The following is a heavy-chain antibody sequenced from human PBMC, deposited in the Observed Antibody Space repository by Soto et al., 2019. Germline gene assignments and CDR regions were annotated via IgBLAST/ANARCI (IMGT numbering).Heavy chain of an antibody. CDR3: AKVSRKGSAIGFDY. CDR1: GYTFSNYD. Sequence: QVQLVQSGAELKKPGASVKVSCKASGYTFSNYDMNWVRQATGQGPEWNGWVNPNNGDTGYAQNLPGRVTLTTDISTTTAYMELTSLRSEDRAIYYCAKVSRKGSAIGFDYWGQGTLITVSS. D-gene: IGHD3-10*01. J-gene: IGHJ4*02. CDR2: VNPNNGDT. V-gene: IGHV1-8*02.